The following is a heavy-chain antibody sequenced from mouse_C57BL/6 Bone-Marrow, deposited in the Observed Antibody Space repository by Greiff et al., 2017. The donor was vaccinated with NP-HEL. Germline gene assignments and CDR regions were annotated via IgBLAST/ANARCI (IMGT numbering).Heavy chain of an antibody. D-gene: IGHD2-10*02. J-gene: IGHJ4*01. V-gene: IGHV1-54*01. CDR1: GYTFTNYL. CDR3: ARGDKSIYYAMDY. CDR2: LNPGNGGT. Sequence: VQLQQPGAELVRPGASVKVSCKASGYTFTNYLMHWVKQRPGQGLEWIGVLNPGNGGTNYNEKFKGQATLTVDKSSSTAYMQLSSLTSEESAVFDFARGDKSIYYAMDYWGQGTSVTVSS.